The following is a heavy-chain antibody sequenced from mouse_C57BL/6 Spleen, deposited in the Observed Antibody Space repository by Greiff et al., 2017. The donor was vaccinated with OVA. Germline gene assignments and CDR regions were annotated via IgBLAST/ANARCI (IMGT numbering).Heavy chain of an antibody. CDR1: GFSLTSYA. CDR3: ARNRVDDFPYYFDY. Sequence: QVQLKESGPGLVAPSQSLSITCTVSGFSLTSYAISWVRQPPGKGLEWLGAIWTGGGTNYNSALKSRLSISKDNSKSQVFLKMNSLQTDDTAKYCCARNRVDDFPYYFDYWGQGTTLTVSS. CDR2: IWTGGGT. V-gene: IGHV2-9-1*01. J-gene: IGHJ2*01. D-gene: IGHD2-4*01.